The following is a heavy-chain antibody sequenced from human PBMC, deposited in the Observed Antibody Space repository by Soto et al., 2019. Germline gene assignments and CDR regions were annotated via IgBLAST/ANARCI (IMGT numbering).Heavy chain of an antibody. CDR1: VDSVSSNSAA. V-gene: IGHV6-1*01. CDR3: ARDGQLARFDP. D-gene: IGHD6-13*01. J-gene: IGHJ5*02. Sequence: SQTLSLTCVISVDSVSSNSAAWNWIRQPPSRGLEWLGRTYYRSKWYNDYAVSVKSRITINPDTSKNQFSLQLNSVTPEDTAVYYCARDGQLARFDPWGQGTLVTVSS. CDR2: TYYRSKWYN.